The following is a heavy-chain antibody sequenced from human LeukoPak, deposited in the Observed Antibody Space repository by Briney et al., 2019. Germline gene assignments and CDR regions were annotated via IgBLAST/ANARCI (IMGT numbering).Heavy chain of an antibody. J-gene: IGHJ4*02. CDR1: GFTFSSFG. Sequence: GASLRFSCAASGFTFSSFGMSWVRQAPGKGLEWVSTISGTGGRTHYADSVKGRFTISRDNSKNTLYLQMNSLRAEDTAVYYCAKESPVVTLADYWGQGTLVTVSS. V-gene: IGHV3-23*01. CDR3: AKESPVVTLADY. CDR2: ISGTGGRT. D-gene: IGHD2-21*02.